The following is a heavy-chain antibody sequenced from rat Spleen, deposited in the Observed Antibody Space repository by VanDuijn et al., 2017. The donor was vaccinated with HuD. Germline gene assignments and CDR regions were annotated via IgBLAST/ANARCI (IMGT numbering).Heavy chain of an antibody. CDR2: ISYDGSST. V-gene: IGHV5-29*01. D-gene: IGHD1-12*01. Sequence: EVQLVESGGGLVQPGRSLKLSCAASGFTFSNYGMAWVRQAPTKGLEWVATISYDGSSTYYRDSVKGRFTISRDNAKSTLYLQMESLRSEDTATYYCARHVTMMDYWGQGVMVTVSS. CDR3: ARHVTMMDY. J-gene: IGHJ2*01. CDR1: GFTFSNYG.